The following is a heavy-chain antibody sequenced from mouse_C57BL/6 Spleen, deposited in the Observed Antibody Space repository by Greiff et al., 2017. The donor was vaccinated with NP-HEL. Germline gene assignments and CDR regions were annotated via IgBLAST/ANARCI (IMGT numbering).Heavy chain of an antibody. V-gene: IGHV5-4*01. J-gene: IGHJ1*03. Sequence: DVQLVESGGGLVKPGGSLKLSCAASGFTFSSYAMSWVRQTPEKRLEWVATISDGGSYTYYPDNVKGRFTISRDNAKNNLYLQMSHLKSEDTAMYYCARDPLYYGSSCWYFDVWGTGTTVTVSS. CDR3: ARDPLYYGSSCWYFDV. CDR2: ISDGGSYT. CDR1: GFTFSSYA. D-gene: IGHD1-1*01.